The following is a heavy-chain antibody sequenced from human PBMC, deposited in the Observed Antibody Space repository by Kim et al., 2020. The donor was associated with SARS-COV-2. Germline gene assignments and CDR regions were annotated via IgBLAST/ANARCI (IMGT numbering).Heavy chain of an antibody. Sequence: GGSLRLSCAASGFTFSSYGMHWVRQAPGKGLEWVAVISYDGSNKYYADSVKGRFTISRDNSKNTLYLQMNSLRAEDTAVYYCAKARNIVVVTAFWGGWFDHWGQGTLVTVSS. D-gene: IGHD2-21*02. CDR3: AKARNIVVVTAFWGGWFDH. J-gene: IGHJ5*02. CDR1: GFTFSSYG. CDR2: ISYDGSNK. V-gene: IGHV3-30*18.